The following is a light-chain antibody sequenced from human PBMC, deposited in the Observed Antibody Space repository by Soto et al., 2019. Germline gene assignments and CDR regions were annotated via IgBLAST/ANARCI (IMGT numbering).Light chain of an antibody. J-gene: IGKJ2*01. V-gene: IGKV3-11*01. CDR2: DAS. Sequence: EIVLTQSPATLSLSPGERATLSCRASQSVSSYLAWYQQKPGQAPRLLIYDASNRATGISARFSGSGSGTDFTLTISSLEPADFALYYCQQRSNWPPMYTFGQGTKLEIK. CDR1: QSVSSY. CDR3: QQRSNWPPMYT.